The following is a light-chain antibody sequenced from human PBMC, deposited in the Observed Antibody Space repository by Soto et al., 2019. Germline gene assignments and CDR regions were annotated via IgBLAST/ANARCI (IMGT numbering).Light chain of an antibody. Sequence: EIVLTQSPGTLSLSPGERATLSCRASQSVSSSYLAWYQQKPGQAPRLLIYGASGRATGIPDRFSGSGSGTDFTLTISRLEPEDFAVYYCQQYGSSPMYTFGRGPSWRSN. CDR2: GAS. CDR1: QSVSSSY. CDR3: QQYGSSPMYT. J-gene: IGKJ2*01. V-gene: IGKV3-20*01.